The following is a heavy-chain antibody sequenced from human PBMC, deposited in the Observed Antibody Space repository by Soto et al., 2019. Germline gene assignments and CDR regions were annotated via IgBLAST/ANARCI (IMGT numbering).Heavy chain of an antibody. Sequence: GGSLRLSCAASGFTFSGSAMHWVRQASGKGLEWVGRIRSKANSYATAYAASVKGRFTISRDDSKNTAYLQMNSLKTEDTAVYYCTRPPGPWRSGGSCYSTDAFDIWGQGTMVTVSS. D-gene: IGHD2-15*01. CDR2: IRSKANSYAT. J-gene: IGHJ3*02. CDR3: TRPPGPWRSGGSCYSTDAFDI. CDR1: GFTFSGSA. V-gene: IGHV3-73*01.